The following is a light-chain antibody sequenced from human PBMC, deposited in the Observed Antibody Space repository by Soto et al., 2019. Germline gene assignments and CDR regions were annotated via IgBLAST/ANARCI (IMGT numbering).Light chain of an antibody. CDR3: QQYHTWPVT. CDR1: QSVGRNY. J-gene: IGKJ4*01. Sequence: IVLTQSPGSLSLSPGESATLSCRASQSVGRNYLAWFQHKPGQAPRLLIYNASTRATGVPDRFSCSGSGTDFTLTVSRLEPEDFAVYYCQQYHTWPVTFGGGTKVEI. V-gene: IGKV3-20*01. CDR2: NAS.